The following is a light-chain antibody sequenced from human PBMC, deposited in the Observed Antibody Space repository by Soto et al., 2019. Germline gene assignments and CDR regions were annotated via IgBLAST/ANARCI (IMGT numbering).Light chain of an antibody. CDR3: NSFTDSSLYV. J-gene: IGLJ1*01. CDR2: EVT. V-gene: IGLV2-14*01. CDR1: ISDLGGYNY. Sequence: QSVLTPPASVSGALGQSITISCTGTISDLGGYNYVSWYQQHPGKAPRLVIYEVTNRPSGVSNRFSGSKSGNTASRTISGLQADDEADYYCNSFTDSSLYVFGTGTKVTVL.